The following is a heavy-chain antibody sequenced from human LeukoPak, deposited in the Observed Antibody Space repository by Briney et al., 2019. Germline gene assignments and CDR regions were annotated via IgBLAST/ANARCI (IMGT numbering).Heavy chain of an antibody. J-gene: IGHJ6*02. CDR1: EFTFSDFA. Sequence: GGSLKLSCAASEFTFSDFAIHWVRQASGKGLEWVGRIRDLAEGYATAYGASVKGRFTISRDDSKNTAYLQMNSLKTEDTAVYYCTRLKYSDGMDVWGRGTTVTVSS. V-gene: IGHV3-73*01. CDR2: IRDLAEGYAT. D-gene: IGHD2/OR15-2a*01. CDR3: TRLKYSDGMDV.